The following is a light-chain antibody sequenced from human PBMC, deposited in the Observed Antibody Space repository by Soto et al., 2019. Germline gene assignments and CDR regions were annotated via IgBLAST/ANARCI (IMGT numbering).Light chain of an antibody. V-gene: IGLV3-1*01. J-gene: IGLJ3*02. CDR2: QDN. CDR3: QAWDSSTGGVV. CDR1: KLGDKY. Sequence: SYELIQPPSVSVSPGQTASITCSGDKLGDKYVCWYQQKPGQSPVLVMYQDNKRPSGIPERFSGSNSGNTATLTISGTQAMDEADYYCQAWDSSTGGVVFGGGTKVTVL.